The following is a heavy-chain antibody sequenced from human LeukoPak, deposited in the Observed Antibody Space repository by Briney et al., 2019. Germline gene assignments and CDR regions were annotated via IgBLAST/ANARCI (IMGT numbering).Heavy chain of an antibody. CDR1: GFTFHTYA. V-gene: IGHV3-23*01. Sequence: PGGSLRLSCAASGFTFHTYAMSWVRQTPGKGLEWVSSISGGGGGTYYAPSVKGRFTVSRDNANNTLYLQTNGLTAADTAFYYCARXXGVGTHIWLRPRDLWGQGTLVSVSS. CDR2: ISGGGGGT. D-gene: IGHD5-18*01. CDR3: ARXXGVGTHIWLRPRDL. J-gene: IGHJ1*01.